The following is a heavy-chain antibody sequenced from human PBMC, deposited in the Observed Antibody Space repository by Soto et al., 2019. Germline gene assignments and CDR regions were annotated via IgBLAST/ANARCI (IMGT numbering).Heavy chain of an antibody. J-gene: IGHJ4*02. V-gene: IGHV3-73*02. Sequence: VQLVESGGGLVQPGGSLKVSCAASGFTFSGSAMHWVRQASGKGLEWVGRIRSKANSYATAYAVSVKGRFTISRDDSRNTAYLQMNSLKPEDTAVYYCARGIYDFRSGHPKGPEYWGQGTVVTVSS. D-gene: IGHD3-3*01. CDR1: GFTFSGSA. CDR2: IRSKANSYAT. CDR3: ARGIYDFRSGHPKGPEY.